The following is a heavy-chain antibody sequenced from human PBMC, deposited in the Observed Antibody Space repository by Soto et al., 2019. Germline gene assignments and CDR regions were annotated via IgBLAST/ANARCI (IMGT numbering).Heavy chain of an antibody. D-gene: IGHD3-3*01. V-gene: IGHV3-23*01. CDR1: GFTFSNYA. CDR3: AKGDNSDFWGTFNCFDP. Sequence: EVQLLESGGGLVQPGGSLRLSCAASGFTFSNYAMSWVRQAPGKGLEWVSAISGSGGKTYYADSVKGRFTISRDSSKNTLYLQMNSLSAEDTALYYCAKGDNSDFWGTFNCFDPWGQGTLVTVSS. J-gene: IGHJ5*02. CDR2: ISGSGGKT.